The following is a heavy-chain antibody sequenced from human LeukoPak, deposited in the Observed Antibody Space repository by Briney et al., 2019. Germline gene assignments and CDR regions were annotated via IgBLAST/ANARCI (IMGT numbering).Heavy chain of an antibody. CDR2: ISAYNGNT. D-gene: IGHD2-15*01. Sequence: GASVKVSCKASGYTFTNYGITWVRQAPGQGLEWMGWISAYNGNTNYAQKLQGRVTITTDTSTSTAYMNLRSLRSDDTAVYYCAREDCSGGSCYSLSLTPVFHVFDIWGQGTMVTVSS. CDR3: AREDCSGGSCYSLSLTPVFHVFDI. V-gene: IGHV1-18*01. J-gene: IGHJ3*02. CDR1: GYTFTNYG.